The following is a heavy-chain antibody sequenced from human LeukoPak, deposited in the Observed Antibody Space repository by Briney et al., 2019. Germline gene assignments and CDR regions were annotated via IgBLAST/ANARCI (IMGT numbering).Heavy chain of an antibody. J-gene: IGHJ4*02. Sequence: SETLSLTCTVSGGSISSGGYYWSWIRQPPGKGLEWIGYIYYSGSTYYNPSLKSRVTISVDTSKNQFSLKLSSVTAADTAVYYCARVGGSGDGYNSVYFDYWGQGTLVTVSS. CDR2: IYYSGST. D-gene: IGHD5-24*01. CDR1: GGSISSGGYY. CDR3: ARVGGSGDGYNSVYFDY. V-gene: IGHV4-30-4*01.